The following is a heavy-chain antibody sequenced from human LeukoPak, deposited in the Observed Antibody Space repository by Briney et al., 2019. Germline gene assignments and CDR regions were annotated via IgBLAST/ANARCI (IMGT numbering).Heavy chain of an antibody. D-gene: IGHD2-15*01. CDR3: ARELSRLAATWDDY. CDR1: GSTFTSYG. CDR2: ISAYNGNT. Sequence: GASVTVSCKASGSTFTSYGISWVRQAPGQGLEWMGWISAYNGNTNTAQTFPGSVTMTTSTSTSTDSLDLRSLRSEDTAVYYCARELSRLAATWDDYLGQGALV. V-gene: IGHV1-18*01. J-gene: IGHJ4*02.